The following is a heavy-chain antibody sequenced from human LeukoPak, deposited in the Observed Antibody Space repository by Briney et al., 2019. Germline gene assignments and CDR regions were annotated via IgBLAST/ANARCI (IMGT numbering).Heavy chain of an antibody. CDR1: GFTFSMSA. CDR2: ISFDGGNK. D-gene: IGHD6-13*01. CDR3: ARGRAGLAAAVFDY. J-gene: IGHJ4*02. Sequence: GRSLRLSCATSGFTFSMSAMHWVRLAPGKGLDWVAVISFDGGNKFYADSVKGRFSISRDNSKNTLYLQMNSLGLDDTAVYFCARGRAGLAAAVFDYWGQGTLVTVSS. V-gene: IGHV3-30-3*01.